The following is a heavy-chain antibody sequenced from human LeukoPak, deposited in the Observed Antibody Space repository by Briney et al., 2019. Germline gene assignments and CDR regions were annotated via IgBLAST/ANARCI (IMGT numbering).Heavy chain of an antibody. CDR3: ARDRLGVEMSTINRFDY. J-gene: IGHJ4*02. D-gene: IGHD5-24*01. CDR2: ISTGSSYI. V-gene: IGHV3-21*01. CDR1: GFTFSSYT. Sequence: PGGSLRLSCAASGFTFSSYTMNCVRQAPGKGLEWVSSISTGSSYIYYANSVKGRFTISRDNAKNSLYLQMNSLRAEDTAVYYCARDRLGVEMSTINRFDYWGQGTLVAVSS.